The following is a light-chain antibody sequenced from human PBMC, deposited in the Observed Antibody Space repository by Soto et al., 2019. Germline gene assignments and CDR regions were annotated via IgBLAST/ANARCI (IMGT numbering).Light chain of an antibody. CDR1: NSDLGSYDF. J-gene: IGLJ3*02. CDR3: SSYTTSSTRV. Sequence: QSALTQPASVSGSPGQSITISCTGTNSDLGSYDFVSWYQHHPGTAPKLILYTVSDRPSGVSSRFSGSKSGHTASLTISGLQAEDEGFYYCSSYTTSSTRVFGGGTKLTVL. V-gene: IGLV2-14*01. CDR2: TVS.